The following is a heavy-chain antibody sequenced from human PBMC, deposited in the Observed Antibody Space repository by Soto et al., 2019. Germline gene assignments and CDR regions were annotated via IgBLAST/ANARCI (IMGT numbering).Heavy chain of an antibody. D-gene: IGHD2-2*03. Sequence: SVRLSCAASGFTFSSYAMSWVRQAPGKGLEWVSAISGSGGRTYYADSVKGRFTISRDNSKNTLYLQMNSLRAEDTAVYYCAKDGYFTQGGMDVWGQGTTVTVSS. CDR3: AKDGYFTQGGMDV. CDR2: ISGSGGRT. J-gene: IGHJ6*02. CDR1: GFTFSSYA. V-gene: IGHV3-23*01.